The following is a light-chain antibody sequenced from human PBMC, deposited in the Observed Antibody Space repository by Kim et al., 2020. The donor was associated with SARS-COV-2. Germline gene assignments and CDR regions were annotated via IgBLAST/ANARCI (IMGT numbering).Light chain of an antibody. CDR1: QGVSDD. V-gene: IGKV1-17*01. Sequence: DIQMTQSPSSLSASVGDRVTITCRASQGVSDDLAWYQQKPGRAPKRLIYGASILQTGVPSRFSGSGSGTEFTLTITGLQPEDFTTYYCLQHNAFPPTFGQGTELEIK. J-gene: IGKJ2*01. CDR2: GAS. CDR3: LQHNAFPPT.